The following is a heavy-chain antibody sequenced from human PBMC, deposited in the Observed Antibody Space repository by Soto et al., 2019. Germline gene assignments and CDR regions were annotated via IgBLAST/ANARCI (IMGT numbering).Heavy chain of an antibody. CDR1: GGAFSHFV. V-gene: IGHV1-69*01. Sequence: QVQPEQSGSEVKKPGSSVMVSCKASGGAFSHFVISWVRQAPGQGMEWVGGIIPMLDIVHYAQKFQGRVAITGDESTSTAYMELSSLRSEDTAGYYCAIEGGQGWFDPWGQGTLVTVSS. J-gene: IGHJ5*02. D-gene: IGHD2-15*01. CDR2: IIPMLDIV. CDR3: AIEGGQGWFDP.